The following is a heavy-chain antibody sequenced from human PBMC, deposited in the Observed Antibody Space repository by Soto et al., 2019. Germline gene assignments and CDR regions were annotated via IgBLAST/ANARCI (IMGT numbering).Heavy chain of an antibody. CDR2: ISTNNGNT. CDR1: GYTFIRYG. D-gene: IGHD2-15*01. CDR3: ARFTDGEYCSGGTCYSNY. J-gene: IGHJ4*02. Sequence: WASVKVSCKASGYTFIRYGITWVRQAPGQGLEWMGWISTNNGNTNYAQKFQGRVTMTADTSTSTAYMELLNLRSDDTAMYYCARFTDGEYCSGGTCYSNYWGQGTLVTVSS. V-gene: IGHV1-18*01.